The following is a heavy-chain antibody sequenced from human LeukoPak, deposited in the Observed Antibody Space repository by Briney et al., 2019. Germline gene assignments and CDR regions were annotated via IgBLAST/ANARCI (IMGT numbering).Heavy chain of an antibody. CDR2: IYYSGST. V-gene: IGHV4-31*03. Sequence: SQTLSLTCTVSGGSISSGGYSWSWIRQHPGKGLEWIGYIYYSGSTYHNPSLKSRVTISVDTSKNQFSLKLSSVTAADTAVYYCARGGQQLGYYFDYWGQGTLVTVSS. CDR1: GGSISSGGYS. J-gene: IGHJ4*02. D-gene: IGHD6-13*01. CDR3: ARGGQQLGYYFDY.